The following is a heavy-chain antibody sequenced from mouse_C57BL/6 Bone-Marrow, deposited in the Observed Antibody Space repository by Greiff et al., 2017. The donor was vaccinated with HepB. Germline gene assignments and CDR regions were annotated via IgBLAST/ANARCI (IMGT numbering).Heavy chain of an antibody. V-gene: IGHV5-17*01. D-gene: IGHD2-4*01. J-gene: IGHJ4*01. CDR3: ASYDYDVAMDY. CDR2: ISSGSSTI. Sequence: EVKVVESGGGLVKPGGSLKLSFAASGFTFSDYGMHWVRQAPEKGLEWVAYISSGSSTIYYADTVKGRFTISRDNAKNTLFLQMTSLRSEDTAMYYCASYDYDVAMDYWGQGTSVTVSS. CDR1: GFTFSDYG.